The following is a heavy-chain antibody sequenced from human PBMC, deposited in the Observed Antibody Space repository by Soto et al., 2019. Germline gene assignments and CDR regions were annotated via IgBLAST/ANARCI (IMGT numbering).Heavy chain of an antibody. V-gene: IGHV6-1*02. CDR1: GDSVSSNNAA. CDR3: AGTTSHYRYYMDV. D-gene: IGHD1-7*01. Sequence: QVQLQQSGPGLVKPSQTLSLTCAISGDSVSSNNAAWNWIRQSPSRGLEWLGRTYYRSRWYNDYAVSVKSRINVNPDTSMNQFPPRQSSVTPEDTAVYYCAGTTSHYRYYMDVWGKGTTVTVSS. CDR2: TYYRSRWYN. J-gene: IGHJ6*03.